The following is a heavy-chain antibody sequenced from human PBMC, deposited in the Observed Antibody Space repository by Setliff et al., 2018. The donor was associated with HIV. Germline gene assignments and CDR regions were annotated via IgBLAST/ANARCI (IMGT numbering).Heavy chain of an antibody. CDR1: GYTFTSYY. Sequence: ASVKVSCKASGYTFTSYYMHWVRQAPGQGLEWMGIINPSGGSTSYAQKFQGRVTMTRDTSISTAYMELSRLRSDDTAVYYCARDFCGSSCSSGYGYFDHWGQGTLVTVSS. CDR2: INPSGGST. CDR3: ARDFCGSSCSSGYGYFDH. J-gene: IGHJ4*02. D-gene: IGHD2-15*01. V-gene: IGHV1-46*01.